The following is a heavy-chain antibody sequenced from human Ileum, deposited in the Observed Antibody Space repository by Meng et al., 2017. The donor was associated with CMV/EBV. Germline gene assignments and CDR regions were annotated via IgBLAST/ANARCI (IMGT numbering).Heavy chain of an antibody. CDR1: GDSVSSDIFY. CDR2: IFYRGTT. J-gene: IGHJ4*02. CDR3: ARDRRATVGTFDY. Sequence: SETLSLTCTVSGDSVSSDIFYWTWIRQPPGKGLEWIGFIFYRGTTYYNPSLESRLTISVDTSKNQFSLKLRSVTATDTAIYYCARDRRATVGTFDYWGQGTLVTVSS. D-gene: IGHD3-10*01. V-gene: IGHV4-61*01.